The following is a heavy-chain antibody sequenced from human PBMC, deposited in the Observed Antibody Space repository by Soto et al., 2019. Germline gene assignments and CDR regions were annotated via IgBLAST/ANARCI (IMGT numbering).Heavy chain of an antibody. J-gene: IGHJ4*02. Sequence: QVQLVQSGAEVKKPGASVKVSCKASGYTFSTYYMHWVRQAPGQGYEWMGIINPSGGSTTYAQKFQGRGNMTRDTSTTTVYMELSSLKSEDTAVYYCARYDYNGYYFDYWGQGTLVTVSS. CDR2: INPSGGST. CDR3: ARYDYNGYYFDY. V-gene: IGHV1-46*01. CDR1: GYTFSTYY. D-gene: IGHD4-4*01.